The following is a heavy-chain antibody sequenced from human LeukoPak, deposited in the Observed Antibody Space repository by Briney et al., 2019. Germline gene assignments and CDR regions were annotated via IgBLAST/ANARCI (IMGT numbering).Heavy chain of an antibody. D-gene: IGHD2-21*02. CDR3: ARAVDCGGDCAASQNWFDP. V-gene: IGHV4-4*02. J-gene: IGHJ5*02. CDR1: GGSIKSNNW. CDR2: IYHSGST. Sequence: SETLSLTCAVSGGSIKSNNWWSWVRQPPGKGLEWIGEIYHSGSTNYNPSLESRVTVSVDKSKNQFSLDLSSVTAADTAVYYCARAVDCGGDCAASQNWFDPWGQGTLVTVSS.